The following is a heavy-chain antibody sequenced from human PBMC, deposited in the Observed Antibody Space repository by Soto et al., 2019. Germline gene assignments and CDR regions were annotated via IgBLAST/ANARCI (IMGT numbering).Heavy chain of an antibody. V-gene: IGHV1-69*12. Sequence: QVQLVQSGAEVKKPGSSVKVSCKASGGTFSSYAISWVRQAPGQGLEWMGGIIPIFGTANYAQKFQGRVTLTGDESTRTTFMELSRPRSGDTGVYFCAKTNRLYYQGSLAYWGQGTLVTVSS. CDR1: GGTFSSYA. CDR2: IIPIFGTA. D-gene: IGHD3-10*01. J-gene: IGHJ4*02. CDR3: AKTNRLYYQGSLAY.